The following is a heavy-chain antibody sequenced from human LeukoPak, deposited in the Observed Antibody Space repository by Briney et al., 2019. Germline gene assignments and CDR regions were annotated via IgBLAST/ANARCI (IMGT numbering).Heavy chain of an antibody. V-gene: IGHV4-34*01. Sequence: SETLSLTCAVYGGSFSGYYWSWIRQPPGKGLERIGEINHSGTTKCNPSLKSRVTISVDTSENQFSLKLSSVTAADTAVYYCVKNNWFDPWGQGTLVTVSS. CDR3: VKNNWFDP. CDR1: GGSFSGYY. J-gene: IGHJ5*02. CDR2: INHSGTT.